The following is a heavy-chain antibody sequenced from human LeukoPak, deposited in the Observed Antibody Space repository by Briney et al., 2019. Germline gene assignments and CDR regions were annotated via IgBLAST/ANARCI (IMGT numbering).Heavy chain of an antibody. D-gene: IGHD3-10*01. V-gene: IGHV3-30*02. CDR1: GFTFSSYG. CDR2: IRYDGSSK. CDR3: ASLIRGDAFDI. Sequence: GGSLRLSCAASGFTFSSYGMHWVRQAPGKGLEWVAFIRYDGSSKYYADSVKGRFTISRDNSKNTLYLQMNSLRAEDTAVYYCASLIRGDAFDIWGQGTMVTVSS. J-gene: IGHJ3*02.